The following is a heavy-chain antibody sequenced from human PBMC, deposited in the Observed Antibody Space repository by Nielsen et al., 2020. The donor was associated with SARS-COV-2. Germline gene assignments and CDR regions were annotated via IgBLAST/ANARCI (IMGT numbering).Heavy chain of an antibody. CDR1: GYTFTSYG. CDR2: INTNTGNP. CDR3: ARGWLLPYFDY. J-gene: IGHJ4*02. Sequence: ASVKVSCKASGYTFTSYGISWVRQAPGQGLEWMGWINTNTGNPTYAQGFTGRFVFSLDTSVSTAYLQISSLKAEDTAVYYCARGWLLPYFDYWGQGTLVTVSS. V-gene: IGHV7-4-1*02. D-gene: IGHD3-22*01.